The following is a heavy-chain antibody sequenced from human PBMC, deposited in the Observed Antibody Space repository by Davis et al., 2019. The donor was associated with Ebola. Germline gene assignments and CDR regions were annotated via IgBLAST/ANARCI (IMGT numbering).Heavy chain of an antibody. Sequence: PGGSLRLSCAASGFTFSSYSMNWVRQAPGKGLEWVSYISSSSSTIYYADSVKGRFTISRDNAKNSLYLQMNSLRDEDTAVYYCARDGKRTPYYYYGMDVWGQGTTVTVSS. CDR3: ARDGKRTPYYYYGMDV. J-gene: IGHJ6*02. D-gene: IGHD1-26*01. V-gene: IGHV3-48*02. CDR1: GFTFSSYS. CDR2: ISSSSSTI.